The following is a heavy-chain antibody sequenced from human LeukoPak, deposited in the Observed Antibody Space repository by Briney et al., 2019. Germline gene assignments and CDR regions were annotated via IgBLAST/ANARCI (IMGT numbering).Heavy chain of an antibody. J-gene: IGHJ4*02. D-gene: IGHD1-1*01. Sequence: GGSLRLSCAASGFTFSNYAMSWVRQAPGKGPVWVSRIKSDGSSTRFADSVQGRFTISRDNGKNTLYLQMNSLRAEDTAVYYCARGGETNNWYPGYFDHWGQGALVTVSS. CDR3: ARGGETNNWYPGYFDH. CDR1: GFTFSNYA. V-gene: IGHV3-74*01. CDR2: IKSDGSST.